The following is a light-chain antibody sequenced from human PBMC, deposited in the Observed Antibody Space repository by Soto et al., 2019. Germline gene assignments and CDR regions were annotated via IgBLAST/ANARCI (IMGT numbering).Light chain of an antibody. CDR1: QGISRW. CDR2: GAS. J-gene: IGKJ5*01. V-gene: IGKV1-12*01. Sequence: DIQMTQSPSFVSVSVGDRVTITCRASQGISRWLAWYQQRPGKAPELLIYGASSLQSGAPSRFSGSGSGTDFTLTISSLQPEDFATYYCQPANSFPLTFGQGTRLEIK. CDR3: QPANSFPLT.